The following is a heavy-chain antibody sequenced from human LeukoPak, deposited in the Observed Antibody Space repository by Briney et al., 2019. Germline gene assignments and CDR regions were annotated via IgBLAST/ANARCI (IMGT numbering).Heavy chain of an antibody. CDR3: TTSNSGSYYYGMDV. V-gene: IGHV4-34*01. CDR1: GGSFSGYY. J-gene: IGHJ6*02. D-gene: IGHD4-11*01. Sequence: PSETLSLTCAVYGGSFSGYYWTWIRQVPGKGLEWIGEINHSGSTDYNVSLKSRVTISVDTSKNQFSLKLSSVTAADTAVYYCTTSNSGSYYYGMDVWGQGTTVTVSS. CDR2: INHSGST.